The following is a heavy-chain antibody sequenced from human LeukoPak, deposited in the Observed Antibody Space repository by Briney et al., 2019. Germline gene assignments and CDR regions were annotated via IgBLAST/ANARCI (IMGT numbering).Heavy chain of an antibody. V-gene: IGHV3-30*02. CDR2: IQYDGSNE. CDR1: GFTFSSYA. CDR3: AQDRCSNGVGCYYYYMDV. J-gene: IGHJ6*03. D-gene: IGHD2-8*01. Sequence: GGSLRLSCAASGFTFSSYAMSWVRQAPGKGLEWVAYIQYDGSNEQYADSVKGRFSISRDSSKKILYLQMNSLRAEDAAVYYCAQDRCSNGVGCYYYYMDVWGKGTTVTISS.